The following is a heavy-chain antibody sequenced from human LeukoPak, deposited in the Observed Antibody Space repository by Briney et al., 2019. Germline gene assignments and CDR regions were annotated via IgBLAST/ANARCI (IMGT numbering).Heavy chain of an antibody. V-gene: IGHV4-4*02. Sequence: SETLSLTCAVSGGSISSSNWWSWVRQPPGRGLEWIGEIYHSGSTNYNPSLKSRVTISVDKSKNQFSLKLSSVTAADTAVYYCARDRGAAAAGLFDYWGQGTLVTVSS. J-gene: IGHJ4*02. CDR2: IYHSGST. CDR3: ARDRGAAAAGLFDY. D-gene: IGHD6-13*01. CDR1: GGSISSSNW.